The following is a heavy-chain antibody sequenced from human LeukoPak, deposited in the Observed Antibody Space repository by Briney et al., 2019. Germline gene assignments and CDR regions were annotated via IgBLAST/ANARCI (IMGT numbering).Heavy chain of an antibody. Sequence: ASVKVSCKASGGTFSSYALSWVRQAPGQGLEWMGRIIPILGIANYAQKFQGRVTITADKSTNTAYMELSSLRSEDTAVYYCARTDYYDSSGLDYWGQGTLVTVSS. J-gene: IGHJ4*02. CDR3: ARTDYYDSSGLDY. D-gene: IGHD3-22*01. CDR1: GGTFSSYA. V-gene: IGHV1-69*04. CDR2: IIPILGIA.